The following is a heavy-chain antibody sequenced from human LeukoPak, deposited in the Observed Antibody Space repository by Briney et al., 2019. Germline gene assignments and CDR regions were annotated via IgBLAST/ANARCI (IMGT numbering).Heavy chain of an antibody. CDR3: AIDIVTPDFDY. J-gene: IGHJ4*02. CDR2: ISSSSTYI. CDR1: GFTFSSYG. V-gene: IGHV3-21*01. D-gene: IGHD2-15*01. Sequence: GGSLRLSCAASGFTFSSYGMNWVRQAPGKGLEWVSSISSSSTYIYYADSVRGRFTISRDNAKNPLYLQMNSLRAEDTAIYYCAIDIVTPDFDYWGQGTLVTVSS.